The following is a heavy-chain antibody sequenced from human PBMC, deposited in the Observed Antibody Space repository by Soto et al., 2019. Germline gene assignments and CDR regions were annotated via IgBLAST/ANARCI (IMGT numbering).Heavy chain of an antibody. CDR3: ASQAVSEWYYFDY. D-gene: IGHD6-19*01. Sequence: LGESLKISCKGSGYSFTSYWIAWVRQMPGKGLEWMGIIYPGDSDTRYNPSFQGQVTISADKSISTAYLQWSSLKASDTAMYYYASQAVSEWYYFDYWGQGTLVTVSS. V-gene: IGHV5-51*01. CDR2: IYPGDSDT. J-gene: IGHJ4*02. CDR1: GYSFTSYW.